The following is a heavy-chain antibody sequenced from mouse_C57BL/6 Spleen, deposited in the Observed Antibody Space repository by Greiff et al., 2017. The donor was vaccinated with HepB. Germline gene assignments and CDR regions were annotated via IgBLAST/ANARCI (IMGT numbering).Heavy chain of an antibody. Sequence: VQLQQSGPELVKPGASVKISCKASGYAFSSSWMNWVKQRPGKGLEWIGRIYPGDGDTNYNGKFKGKATLTADKSSSTAYMQPSSLPSEDSAVYFCARRWDGYFDYWGQGTTLTVSS. CDR2: IYPGDGDT. V-gene: IGHV1-82*01. CDR3: ARRWDGYFDY. D-gene: IGHD4-1*01. CDR1: GYAFSSSW. J-gene: IGHJ2*01.